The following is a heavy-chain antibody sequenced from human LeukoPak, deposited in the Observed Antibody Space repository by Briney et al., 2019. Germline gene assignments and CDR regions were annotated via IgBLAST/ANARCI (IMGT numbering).Heavy chain of an antibody. CDR2: IYHSGNT. J-gene: IGHJ4*02. CDR1: GFTFSSYA. D-gene: IGHD3-9*01. Sequence: TGGSLRLSCATSGFTFSSYAMHWVRQAPGKGLEWVSVIYHSGNTDYADSVKGRFTISRDNSKNTVYLQMSSLRAEDTAVYYCARVRVTGYSNFAYWGQGTLVTVSS. CDR3: ARVRVTGYSNFAY. V-gene: IGHV3-53*01.